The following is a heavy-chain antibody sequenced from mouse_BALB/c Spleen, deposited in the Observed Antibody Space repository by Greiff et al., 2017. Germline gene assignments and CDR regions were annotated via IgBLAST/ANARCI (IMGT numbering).Heavy chain of an antibody. CDR2: ISNLAYSI. CDR1: GFTFSDYG. D-gene: IGHD2-1*01. Sequence: EVQRVESGGGLVQPGGSRKLSCAASGFTFSDYGMAWVRQAPGKGPEWVAFISNLAYSIYYADTVTGRFTISRENAKNTLYLEMSSLRSEDTAMYYCAREGNYDAMDYWGQGTSVTVSS. J-gene: IGHJ4*01. V-gene: IGHV5-15*02. CDR3: AREGNYDAMDY.